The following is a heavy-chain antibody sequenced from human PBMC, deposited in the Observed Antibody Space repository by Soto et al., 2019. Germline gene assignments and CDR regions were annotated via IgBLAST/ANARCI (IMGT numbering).Heavy chain of an antibody. J-gene: IGHJ6*04. CDR1: GYTFTSYY. D-gene: IGHD2-21*01. Sequence: ASVEVSCKASGYTFTSYYMHWLRQAPGQGLEWMGGIIPMFGTPNYAQNFKGRLTITADESTRPAYMELSSLRSEDTAVYYCARSAVAVIAFGYKYYGMDAWGKGTTVTVSS. V-gene: IGHV1-69*13. CDR3: ARSAVAVIAFGYKYYGMDA. CDR2: IIPMFGTP.